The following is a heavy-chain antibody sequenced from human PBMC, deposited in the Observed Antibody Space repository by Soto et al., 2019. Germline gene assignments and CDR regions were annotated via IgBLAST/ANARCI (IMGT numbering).Heavy chain of an antibody. CDR2: INHSGST. J-gene: IGHJ4*02. CDR1: GGSFSGYY. V-gene: IGHV4-34*01. Sequence: QVQLQQWGAGLLKPSETLSLTCAVYGGSFSGYYWSWIRQPPGKGLEWIGEINHSGSTNYNPSLKRRVTISVDTSKNQFSLKLSSVTAADTAVYYCARTEYDFWSGKRGYYFDYWGQGTLVTVSS. D-gene: IGHD3-3*01. CDR3: ARTEYDFWSGKRGYYFDY.